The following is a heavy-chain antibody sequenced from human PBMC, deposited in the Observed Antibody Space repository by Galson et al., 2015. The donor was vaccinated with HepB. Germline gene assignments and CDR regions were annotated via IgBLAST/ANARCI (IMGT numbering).Heavy chain of an antibody. CDR2: IYYSGST. Sequence: ETLSLTCTVSGGSISSYYWSWIRQPPGKGLEWIGYIYYSGSTNYNPSLKSRVTISVDTSKNQFSLKLSSVTAADTAVYYCARQSPRNYGSGSYYIDVLDYWGQGTLVTVSS. CDR1: GGSISSYY. CDR3: ARQSPRNYGSGSYYIDVLDY. D-gene: IGHD3-10*01. J-gene: IGHJ4*02. V-gene: IGHV4-59*08.